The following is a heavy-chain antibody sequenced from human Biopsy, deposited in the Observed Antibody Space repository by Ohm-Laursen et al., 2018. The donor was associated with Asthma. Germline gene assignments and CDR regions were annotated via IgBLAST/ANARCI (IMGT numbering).Heavy chain of an antibody. V-gene: IGHV4-39*01. CDR3: VRHQYSSSWSTFDY. CDR1: GGSITSSSYY. D-gene: IGHD3-22*01. Sequence: GTLSLTCTVSGGSITSSSYYWGWIRQPPGKGMEWIGSMYHSGTPYYHPSLKSRATISVDTSKNQLSLKMSSVTAADTAVYFCVRHQYSSSWSTFDYWGQGALVTVSS. J-gene: IGHJ4*02. CDR2: MYHSGTP.